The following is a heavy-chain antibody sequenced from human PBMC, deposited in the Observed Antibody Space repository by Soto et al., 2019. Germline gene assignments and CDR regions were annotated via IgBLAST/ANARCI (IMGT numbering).Heavy chain of an antibody. CDR2: ISSSSSYI. V-gene: IGHV3-21*04. J-gene: IGHJ5*02. CDR3: ARDHDVRTTYYYGSRSCFDP. D-gene: IGHD3-22*01. Sequence: PGGSLRLCCAASGFTFSSYSMNWVRQAPGKGLEWVSSISSSSSYIYYADSVKGRFTISRDNAKNSLYLQMNSLRAEDTAVYYCARDHDVRTTYYYGSRSCFDPWRQGTLITVSS. CDR1: GFTFSSYS.